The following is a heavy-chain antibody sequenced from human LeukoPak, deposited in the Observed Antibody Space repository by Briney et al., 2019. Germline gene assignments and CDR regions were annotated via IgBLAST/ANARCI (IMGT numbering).Heavy chain of an antibody. Sequence: GASVKVSCKASDYTFTNYGVSWVRQSPGQGLEWMGWISAYNGNTNYAQKLQGRVTMTTDTSTNTAYMELRSLRSDDTAVYYCARVSMANYYDSSGYVGFGRWYYYGMDVWGQGTTVTVSS. CDR1: DYTFTNYG. J-gene: IGHJ6*02. D-gene: IGHD3-22*01. V-gene: IGHV1-18*01. CDR3: ARVSMANYYDSSGYVGFGRWYYYGMDV. CDR2: ISAYNGNT.